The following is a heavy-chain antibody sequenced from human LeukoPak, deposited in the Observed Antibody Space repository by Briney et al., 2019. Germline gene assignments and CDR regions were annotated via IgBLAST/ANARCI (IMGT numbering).Heavy chain of an antibody. CDR2: INPNSGGT. CDR3: ARGYSFGYYNYFYMDV. CDR1: GYTFTGYY. D-gene: IGHD5-18*01. Sequence: ASVKVSCKASGYTFTGYYMHWVRQAPGQGLEWMGWINPNSGGTNYAQKFQGRVTMTRDTSMNTASMELSRLRFDDTAIYYCARGYSFGYYNYFYMDVWGKGTAVTVSS. J-gene: IGHJ6*03. V-gene: IGHV1-2*02.